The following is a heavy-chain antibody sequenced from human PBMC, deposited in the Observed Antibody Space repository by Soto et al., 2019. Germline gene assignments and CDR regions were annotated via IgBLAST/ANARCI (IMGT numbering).Heavy chain of an antibody. J-gene: IGHJ4*02. V-gene: IGHV1-18*01. CDR1: GYTFTIYC. CDR3: ARARYYDFWSGYGDHFDY. CDR2: ISAYNGNT. D-gene: IGHD3-3*01. Sequence: ASVKVSCKASGYTFTIYCISWVRQAPGQGLEWMGWISAYNGNTNYAQKLQGRVTMTTDTSTSTAYMELRSLRSDDTAVYYCARARYYDFWSGYGDHFDYWGQGTLVSVSS.